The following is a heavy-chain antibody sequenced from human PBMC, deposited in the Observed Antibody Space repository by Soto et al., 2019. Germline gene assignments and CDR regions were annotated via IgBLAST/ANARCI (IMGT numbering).Heavy chain of an antibody. CDR2: INSDGSST. J-gene: IGHJ4*02. Sequence: GGSLRLSCAASGFTFSSYWMHWVRQAPGKGLVWVSRINSDGSSTSYADSVKGRFTISRDNAKNTLYLQMNSLRAEDTAVYYCARGEYSYGYGISSIVYWGQGTLVTVS. CDR1: GFTFSSYW. V-gene: IGHV3-74*01. CDR3: ARGEYSYGYGISSIVY. D-gene: IGHD5-18*01.